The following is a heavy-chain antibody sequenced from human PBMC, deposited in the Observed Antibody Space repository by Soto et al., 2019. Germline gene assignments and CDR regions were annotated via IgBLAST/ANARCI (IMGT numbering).Heavy chain of an antibody. CDR2: IYSGGST. CDR3: AKGRSYYYYYGVDV. CDR1: GFTVSSNY. Sequence: GGSLRLSCAASGFTVSSNYMSWVRQAPGKGLEWVSVIYSGGSTYYADSVKGRFTISRDNSKSTLYLQMNSLRAEDTALYYRAKGRSYYYYYGVDVWGQGTTVTVSS. J-gene: IGHJ6*02. V-gene: IGHV3-53*01.